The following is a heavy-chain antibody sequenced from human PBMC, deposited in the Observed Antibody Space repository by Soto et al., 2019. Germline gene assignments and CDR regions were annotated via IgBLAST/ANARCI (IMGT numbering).Heavy chain of an antibody. V-gene: IGHV2-5*02. Sequence: SGPTLVNPTETLTLTRTFSGFSFTTTRMDAGWTRQPPGKALEWLAIIYWDGESRYNPLLRRRLTLTEDTSKNQVVLTMTNMDPKYTATYYCAHRDSTGTTTYFDSWGQGIPVTVSS. CDR2: IYWDGES. J-gene: IGHJ4*02. CDR1: GFSFTTTRMD. D-gene: IGHD1-1*01. CDR3: AHRDSTGTTTYFDS.